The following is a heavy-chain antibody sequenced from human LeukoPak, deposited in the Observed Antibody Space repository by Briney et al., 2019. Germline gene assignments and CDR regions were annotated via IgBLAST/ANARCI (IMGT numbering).Heavy chain of an antibody. J-gene: IGHJ4*02. CDR1: GFTFSSHG. V-gene: IGHV3-33*01. Sequence: GGSLRLSCAASGFTFSSHGMHWVRQAPGKGLEWVSIIWYDGSEEYYADSVKGRFTISRDNSKNTLYLQMNSLRAEDTAVYYCARDGGYHSSGPFDYWSQGALVTVSS. D-gene: IGHD3-22*01. CDR3: ARDGGYHSSGPFDY. CDR2: IWYDGSEE.